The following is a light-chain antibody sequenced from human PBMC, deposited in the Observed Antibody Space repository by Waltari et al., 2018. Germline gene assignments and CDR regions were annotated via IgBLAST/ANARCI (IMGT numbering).Light chain of an antibody. CDR3: QQYGSSLFT. CDR1: QSVSSSY. Sequence: EIVLTQSPGTLSLSPGERATLSCRASQSVSSSYLAWYQQKPGQAPRLLNYGASSRATGIPGRFSGSGSGTDFTLTISRLEPEDFAVYYCQQYGSSLFTFGPGTKVDIK. J-gene: IGKJ3*01. V-gene: IGKV3-20*01. CDR2: GAS.